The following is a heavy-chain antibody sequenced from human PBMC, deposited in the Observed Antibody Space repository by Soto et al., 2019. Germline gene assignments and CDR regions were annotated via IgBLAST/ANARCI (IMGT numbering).Heavy chain of an antibody. Sequence: ASVKVSCKASGGTFSSYAISWVRQAPGQGLEWMGGIIPIFGTAKYAQKFQGRVTITADESTSTAYMELSSLRSEDTAVYYCVRGDFWSGYYTPYYYYYGMDVWGQGTTVTVSS. D-gene: IGHD3-3*01. CDR2: IIPIFGTA. CDR3: VRGDFWSGYYTPYYYYYGMDV. V-gene: IGHV1-69*13. J-gene: IGHJ6*02. CDR1: GGTFSSYA.